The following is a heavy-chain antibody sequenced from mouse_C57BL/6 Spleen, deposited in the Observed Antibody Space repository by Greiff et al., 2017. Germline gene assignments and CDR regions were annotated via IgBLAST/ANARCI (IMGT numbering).Heavy chain of an antibody. Sequence: QVQLQQSGPELVKPGASVKISCKASGYSFTSYYIHWVKQRPGQGLEWIGWIYPGSGNTKYNEKFKGKATLTADTSSSTAYMQLSSLTSEDSAVYYGARSRSPYYIDYWGQGTTLTVSS. CDR2: IYPGSGNT. J-gene: IGHJ2*01. V-gene: IGHV1-66*01. CDR3: ARSRSPYYIDY. CDR1: GYSFTSYY.